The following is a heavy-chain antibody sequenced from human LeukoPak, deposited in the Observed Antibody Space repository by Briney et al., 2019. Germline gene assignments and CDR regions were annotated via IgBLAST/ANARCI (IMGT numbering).Heavy chain of an antibody. J-gene: IGHJ3*02. D-gene: IGHD2-2*01. CDR2: IYYSGRT. CDR3: ARQYCSSTSCYVFYAFDI. V-gene: IGHV4-59*01. CDR1: GGSISSYY. Sequence: SETMSLTCTVSGGSISSYYWSWIRQPPGKGLEWIGYIYYSGRTNYNPSLKSRVTISVDTSKTQFSLKLSSVTAADTAVYYCARQYCSSTSCYVFYAFDIWGQGTMVTVSS.